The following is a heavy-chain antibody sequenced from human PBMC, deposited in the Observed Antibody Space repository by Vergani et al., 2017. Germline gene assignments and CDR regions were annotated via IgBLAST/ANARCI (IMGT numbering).Heavy chain of an antibody. J-gene: IGHJ4*02. CDR3: AKKADVSGWFDY. D-gene: IGHD6-19*01. Sequence: LQLQESGPGLVKPSETLSLTCTVSGGSISSSSYYWGWIRQPPGKGLEWVSAISGSGGSTYYADSVKGRFTISRDNSKNTLYLQMNSLRAEDTAVYYCAKKADVSGWFDYWGQGTLVTVSS. V-gene: IGHV3-23*01. CDR2: ISGSGGST. CDR1: GGSISSSSYY.